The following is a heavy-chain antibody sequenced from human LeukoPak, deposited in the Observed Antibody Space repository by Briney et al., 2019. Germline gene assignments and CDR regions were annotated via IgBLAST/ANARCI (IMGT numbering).Heavy chain of an antibody. Sequence: GGSLRLSCAASGFSFSDHFMDWVRQAPGKGLEWVGSIRNKVNSYTTDFAASVKGRFTISRDDSKNSLYLQMNSLKTEDTAMYYCASASAGLIEYWGQGTLVTVSS. CDR3: ASASAGLIEY. V-gene: IGHV3-72*01. CDR1: GFSFSDHF. CDR2: IRNKVNSYTT. J-gene: IGHJ4*02.